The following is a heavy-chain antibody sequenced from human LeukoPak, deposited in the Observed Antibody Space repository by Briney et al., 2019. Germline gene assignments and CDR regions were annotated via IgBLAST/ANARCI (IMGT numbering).Heavy chain of an antibody. CDR2: ISSSSSTI. Sequence: GGSLRLSCAASGFTFSSYSMNWVRQAPGKGLEWVSYISSSSSTIYYADSVKGRFTISRDNFKNTLYLQMNSLRAEDTAVYYCGAVAGSDYWGQGTLVTVSS. V-gene: IGHV3-48*01. CDR3: GAVAGSDY. J-gene: IGHJ4*02. D-gene: IGHD6-19*01. CDR1: GFTFSSYS.